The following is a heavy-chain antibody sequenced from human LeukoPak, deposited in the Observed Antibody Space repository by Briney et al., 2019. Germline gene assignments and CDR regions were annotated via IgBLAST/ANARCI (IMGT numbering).Heavy chain of an antibody. CDR1: GYTFTGYY. D-gene: IGHD3-10*01. J-gene: IGHJ6*02. CDR2: INPNSGGT. CDR3: AGTENHYYGSGSYYPYYYYGMDV. V-gene: IGHV1-2*02. Sequence: ASVKVSCKASGYTFTGYYMHWVRQAPGQGLEWMGWINPNSGGTNYAQKFQGRVTMTRDTSISTAYMELSRLRSDDTAVYYCAGTENHYYGSGSYYPYYYYGMDVWGQGTTVTVSS.